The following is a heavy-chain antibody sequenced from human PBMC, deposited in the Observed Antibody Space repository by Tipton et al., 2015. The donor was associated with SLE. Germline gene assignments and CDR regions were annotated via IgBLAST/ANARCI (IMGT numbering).Heavy chain of an antibody. CDR2: ISFTGRT. Sequence: TLSLTCSVSGGSITSGSNYYWTLIRQPAGKGLGWIGYISFTGRTYYNPPLKSRLTISLDTSKNQFSLKMSSVTTADTAVYYCARDLGAGWGGHWYFDLWGRDTLLTVSS. CDR3: ARDLGAGWGGHWYFDL. CDR1: GGSITSGSNYY. D-gene: IGHD6-19*01. V-gene: IGHV4-61*10. J-gene: IGHJ2*01.